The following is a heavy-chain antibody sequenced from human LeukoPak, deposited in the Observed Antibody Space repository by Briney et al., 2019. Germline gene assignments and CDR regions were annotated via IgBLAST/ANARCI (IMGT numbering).Heavy chain of an antibody. D-gene: IGHD3-10*01. V-gene: IGHV4-61*02. J-gene: IGHJ6*03. Sequence: PSQTLSLTCTASGGSISSGSYYWSWIRQPAGKGLEWIGRIYTSGSTNYNPSLKSRVTISVDTSKNQLSLKVSSVTAADTAVYYCARVFDSGSQAYFYYMDVWGKGTTVIISS. CDR1: GGSISSGSYY. CDR2: IYTSGST. CDR3: ARVFDSGSQAYFYYMDV.